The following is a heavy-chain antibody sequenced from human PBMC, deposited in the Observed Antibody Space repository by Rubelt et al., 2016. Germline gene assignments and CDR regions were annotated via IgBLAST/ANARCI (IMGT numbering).Heavy chain of an antibody. J-gene: IGHJ6*02. V-gene: IGHV4-39*07. CDR2: IDHSGST. Sequence: QLQLHESGPGLVKPSETLALTCTVSGDSISGSTDYWGWIRQPPGKGLEWIGEIDHSGSTNYNPSLKSRVTISVDTAKNQFALKRRSVTAADTAVYYCARDPIYGMDVWGQGTTVTVSS. CDR3: ARDPIYGMDV. CDR1: GDSISGSTDY.